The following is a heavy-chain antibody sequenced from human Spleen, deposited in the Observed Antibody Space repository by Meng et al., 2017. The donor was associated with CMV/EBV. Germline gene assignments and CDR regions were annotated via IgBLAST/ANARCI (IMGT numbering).Heavy chain of an antibody. D-gene: IGHD3-22*01. Sequence: SGASVSSGVYSWNWIRQPPGKGLEWIGYFYGGGANYNPSLQGRVTISVETSNNQFSLKLSSVTAADTAAYYCARDAAGSFDIGYYDSWGQGILVTVSS. J-gene: IGHJ4*02. V-gene: IGHV4-61*08. CDR1: GASVSSGVYS. CDR2: FYGGGA. CDR3: ARDAAGSFDIGYYDS.